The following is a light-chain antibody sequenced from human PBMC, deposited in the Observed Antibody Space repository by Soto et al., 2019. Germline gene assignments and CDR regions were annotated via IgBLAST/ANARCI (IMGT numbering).Light chain of an antibody. CDR2: GAS. CDR1: QSIGTY. J-gene: IGKJ1*01. CDR3: QQTYSSPWT. Sequence: DIPMTQSPSSLPASVGDRISITCRASQSIGTYLSWYQQKPGKAPKLLIYGASNLQGGVPSRFSGSGSGTDFTLTISSLQPEDFATYYCQQTYSSPWTFGQGTKWIS. V-gene: IGKV1-39*01.